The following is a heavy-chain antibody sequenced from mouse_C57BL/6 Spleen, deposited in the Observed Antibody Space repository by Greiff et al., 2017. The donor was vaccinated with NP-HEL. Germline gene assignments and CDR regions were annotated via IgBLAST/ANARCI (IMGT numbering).Heavy chain of an antibody. CDR1: GFTFSDYG. CDR3: ARSETYYSNYDAMDY. V-gene: IGHV5-17*01. Sequence: EVQLVESGGGLVKPGGSLKLSCAASGFTFSDYGMHWVRQAPEKGLEWVAYISSGSSTIYYADTVKGRFTISRDNAKNTLFLQMTSLRSEDTAMYYCARSETYYSNYDAMDYWGQGTSVTVSS. CDR2: ISSGSSTI. J-gene: IGHJ4*01. D-gene: IGHD2-5*01.